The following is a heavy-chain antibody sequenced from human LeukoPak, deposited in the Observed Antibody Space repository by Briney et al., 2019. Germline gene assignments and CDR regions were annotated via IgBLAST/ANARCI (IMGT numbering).Heavy chain of an antibody. V-gene: IGHV4-39*07. CDR2: IYYSGST. D-gene: IGHD2-2*01. J-gene: IGHJ4*02. CDR1: GDSISTSNSY. CDR3: ARAYVVVPAAFIAAAGYDY. Sequence: SETLSLTCTVSGDSISTSNSYWGWIRQPPGKGPEWIGSIYYSGSTYYNPSLKSRVTISVDTSKNQFSLKLSSVTAADTAVYYCARAYVVVPAAFIAAAGYDYWGQGTLVTVSS.